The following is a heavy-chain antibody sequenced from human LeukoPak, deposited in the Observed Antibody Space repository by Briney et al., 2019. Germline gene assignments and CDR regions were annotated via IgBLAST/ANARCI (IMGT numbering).Heavy chain of an antibody. CDR3: ARVRFGQGLDY. CDR1: GGSFSGYY. CDR2: INHSGST. J-gene: IGHJ4*02. D-gene: IGHD3-10*01. Sequence: PSETLSLTCAVYGGSFSGYYWSWIRQPPGKGLGWIVEINHSGSTNYNPSLKSRVTISVDTSKNQFSLKLSSVTAADTAVYYCARVRFGQGLDYWGQGTLVTVSS. V-gene: IGHV4-34*01.